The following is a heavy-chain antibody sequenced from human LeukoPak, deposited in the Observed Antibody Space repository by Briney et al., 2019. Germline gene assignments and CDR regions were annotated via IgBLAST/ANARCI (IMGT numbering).Heavy chain of an antibody. J-gene: IGHJ6*03. CDR2: IRYDGSNK. D-gene: IGHD3-3*01. CDR1: GFTFSSYG. V-gene: IGHV3-30*02. CDR3: AKDQRDTEDFWSGYSREYYYMDV. Sequence: SGGSLRLSCAASGFTFSSYGMHWVRQAPGKGLEWVAFIRYDGSNKYYADSVKGRFTISRDNSKNTLYLQMNSLRAEDTAVYYCAKDQRDTEDFWSGYSREYYYMDVWGKGTTVTVSS.